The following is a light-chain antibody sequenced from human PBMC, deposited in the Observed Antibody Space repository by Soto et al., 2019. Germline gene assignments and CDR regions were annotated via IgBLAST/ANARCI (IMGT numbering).Light chain of an antibody. CDR3: QQYGSSGT. CDR2: GAS. CDR1: QSCSNNY. V-gene: IGKV3-20*01. Sequence: EIVLTQSPGTLSLSPGERATLSCRASQSCSNNYLAWYQQKPGQAPRLLIYGASNRATGIPDRFSGSGSGTDFTLTISRLEPEDFAVYYCQQYGSSGTFGQGTKVDI. J-gene: IGKJ1*01.